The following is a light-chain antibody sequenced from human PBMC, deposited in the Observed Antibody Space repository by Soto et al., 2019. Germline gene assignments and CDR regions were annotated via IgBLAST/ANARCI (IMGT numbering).Light chain of an antibody. J-gene: IGKJ1*01. V-gene: IGKV2-30*02. Sequence: DVVMTQSPLSLPVALGQPASISCRSTQSLVHSNGNTYLIWFHQRPGQSPRRLIYKGSIRDSGVPDRFSGSGSGTEFTLKISRVEADDVGVYYCMQGTPWPRTFGQGTKVDIK. CDR3: MQGTPWPRT. CDR2: KGS. CDR1: QSLVHSNGNTY.